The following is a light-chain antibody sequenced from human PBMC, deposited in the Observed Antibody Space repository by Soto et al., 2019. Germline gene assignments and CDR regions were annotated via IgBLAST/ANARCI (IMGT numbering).Light chain of an antibody. Sequence: PGERATLSCRASQSVSSCFAWYQQKPGQAPRLLIYDASTRAAGIPARFSGSGSGTDFTLTISSLEPEDFAVYYCQQRSDWPLTFGGGTKVEIK. V-gene: IGKV3-11*01. CDR2: DAS. CDR3: QQRSDWPLT. CDR1: QSVSSC. J-gene: IGKJ4*01.